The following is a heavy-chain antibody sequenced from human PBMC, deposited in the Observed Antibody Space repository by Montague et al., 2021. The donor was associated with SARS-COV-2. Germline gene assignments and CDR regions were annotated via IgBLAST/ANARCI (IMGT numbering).Heavy chain of an antibody. J-gene: IGHJ4*02. V-gene: IGHV4-59*08. CDR1: GDSVGRSY. Sequence: SETLSLTCTVAGDSVGRSYWNWSRQSPGKGLEWIGNSYNYGSGNSKSSXKSRLSISLDPSKTQISLTLTSVTAADTDTSDCARQITMVREPFDYWGQGTLVPVSS. CDR3: ARQITMVREPFDY. D-gene: IGHD3-10*01. CDR2: SYNYGSG.